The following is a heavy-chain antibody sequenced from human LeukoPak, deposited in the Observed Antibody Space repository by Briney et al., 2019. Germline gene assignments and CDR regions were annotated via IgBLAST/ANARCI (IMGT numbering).Heavy chain of an antibody. Sequence: GGSLKISCKGSGYSFTSYWIGWVRQMPGKGLEWMGIIYPGDSDTRYSPSFQGQVTISADKSISTAYLQWSSLKASDTAMYYCARSGRYYYYGMDVWGQGTTVTVSS. V-gene: IGHV5-51*01. D-gene: IGHD1-14*01. CDR3: ARSGRYYYYGMDV. CDR2: IYPGDSDT. J-gene: IGHJ6*02. CDR1: GYSFTSYW.